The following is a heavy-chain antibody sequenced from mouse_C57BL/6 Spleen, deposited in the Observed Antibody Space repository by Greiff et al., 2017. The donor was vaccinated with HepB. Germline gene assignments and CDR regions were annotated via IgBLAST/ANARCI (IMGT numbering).Heavy chain of an antibody. CDR1: GYAFSSYW. J-gene: IGHJ4*01. V-gene: IGHV1-80*01. Sequence: VHLVESGAELVKPGASVKISCKASGYAFSSYWMNWVKQRPGKGLEWIGQIYPGDGDTNYNGKFKGKATLTADKSSSTAYMQLSSLTSEDSAVYFCARWGLLYAMDYWGQGTSVTVSS. CDR2: IYPGDGDT. CDR3: ARWGLLYAMDY. D-gene: IGHD2-3*01.